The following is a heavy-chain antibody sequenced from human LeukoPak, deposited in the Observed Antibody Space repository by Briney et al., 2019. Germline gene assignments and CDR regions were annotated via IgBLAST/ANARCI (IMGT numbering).Heavy chain of an antibody. V-gene: IGHV4-34*01. CDR1: GGSFSGYY. CDR2: INHSGST. D-gene: IGHD3-10*01. J-gene: IGHJ1*01. Sequence: SETLSLTCAVYGGSFSGYYWSWIPQPPGKGLEWIGEINHSGSTNYNASLKSRVTISVDTSKNQFSLKLSSVTAADTAVYYCARKFYGSGSYYNRWGQGTLVTVSS. CDR3: ARKFYGSGSYYNR.